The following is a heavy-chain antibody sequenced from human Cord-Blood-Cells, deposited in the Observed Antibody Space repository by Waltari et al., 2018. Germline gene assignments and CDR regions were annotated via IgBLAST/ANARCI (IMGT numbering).Heavy chain of an antibody. J-gene: IGHJ6*02. Sequence: QLQLQESGPGLVKPSETLSLPCTVSGGSISSSSYYWGLIRQPPGKGLEWIGSIYYSGSTYYNPSLKSRVTISVDTSKNQFSLKLSSVTAADTAVYYCARLHIAAVIYGMDVWGQGTTVTVSS. CDR1: GGSISSSSYY. D-gene: IGHD6-13*01. V-gene: IGHV4-39*01. CDR2: IYYSGST. CDR3: ARLHIAAVIYGMDV.